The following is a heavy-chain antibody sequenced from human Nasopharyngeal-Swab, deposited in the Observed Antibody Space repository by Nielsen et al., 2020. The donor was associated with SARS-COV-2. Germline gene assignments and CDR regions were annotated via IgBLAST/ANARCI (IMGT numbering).Heavy chain of an antibody. J-gene: IGHJ4*02. D-gene: IGHD3-3*01. Sequence: GESLKISCTASGFTFGDYAMSWVRQAPGKGLEWVGFIRSKAYGGTTEYAASVKGRFTIPRDDSKSIAYLQMNSLKTEDTAVYYCTRDDFWSGYYPYWGQGTLVTVSS. V-gene: IGHV3-49*04. CDR3: TRDDFWSGYYPY. CDR2: IRSKAYGGTT. CDR1: GFTFGDYA.